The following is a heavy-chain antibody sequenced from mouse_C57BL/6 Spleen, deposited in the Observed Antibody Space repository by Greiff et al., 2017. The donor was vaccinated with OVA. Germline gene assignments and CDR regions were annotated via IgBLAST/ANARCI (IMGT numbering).Heavy chain of an antibody. J-gene: IGHJ4*01. CDR2: INPNNGGP. V-gene: IGHV1-26*01. CDR3: AKDYDENAMDY. D-gene: IGHD2-4*01. Sequence: EVQLQQSGPELVKPGASVKISCKASGYTFTDYYMNWVKQSHGKSLEWIGDINPNNGGPRYNQKFKGKATLTVDKSSSTAYMELLSLTSEDSSVYYCAKDYDENAMDYWGQGTSVTVSS. CDR1: GYTFTDYY.